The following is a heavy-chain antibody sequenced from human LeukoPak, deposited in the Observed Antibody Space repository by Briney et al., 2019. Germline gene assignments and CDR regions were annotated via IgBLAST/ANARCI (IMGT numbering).Heavy chain of an antibody. D-gene: IGHD4-23*01. V-gene: IGHV3-30*04. Sequence: GGPLRLSCAASGFTFSSYAMHWVRQAPGKGLEWVAVISYDGSNKYYADSVKGRFTISRDNSKNTLYLQMNSLRAEDTAVYYCARDNSVEDTAWWFDPWGQGTLVTVSS. CDR3: ARDNSVEDTAWWFDP. J-gene: IGHJ5*02. CDR1: GFTFSSYA. CDR2: ISYDGSNK.